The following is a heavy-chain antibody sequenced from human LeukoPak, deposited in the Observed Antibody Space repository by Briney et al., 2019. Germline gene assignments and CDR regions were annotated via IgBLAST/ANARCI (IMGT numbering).Heavy chain of an antibody. Sequence: SETLSLTCTVSGGSISSYYWSWIRQPPGKGLEWIGYIYYSGSTNYNPSLKSRVTISVDTSKNQFSLKLSSVTAADPAVYYCARVTVAGEADYWGQGTLVTVSS. J-gene: IGHJ4*02. CDR2: IYYSGST. CDR3: ARVTVAGEADY. CDR1: GGSISSYY. V-gene: IGHV4-59*01. D-gene: IGHD6-19*01.